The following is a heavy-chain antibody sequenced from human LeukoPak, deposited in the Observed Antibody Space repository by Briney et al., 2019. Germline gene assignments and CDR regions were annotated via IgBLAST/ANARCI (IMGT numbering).Heavy chain of an antibody. CDR1: GGSYSGYY. CDR2: IDHTGKT. V-gene: IGHV4-34*01. CDR3: AGVWVNFQH. Sequence: SETLSLTCAVTGGSYSGYYWSWIRQSPGKGLEWIGDIDHTGKTNYHPSLKSRVTISSDTSNSQFSLQLTSVTGADTAVYYCAGVWVNFQHWGRGTLVTVSA. J-gene: IGHJ1*01. D-gene: IGHD2-21*01.